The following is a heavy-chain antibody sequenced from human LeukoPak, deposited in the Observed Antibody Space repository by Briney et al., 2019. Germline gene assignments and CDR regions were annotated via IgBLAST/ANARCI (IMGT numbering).Heavy chain of an antibody. D-gene: IGHD2-2*01. J-gene: IGHJ4*02. Sequence: ASVKVSCKASGGTFNSHVINWVRQAPGQGLEWMGIINPSGGSTSYAQKFQGRVTMTRDMSTSTAYMELRSLRSDDTAVYYCARGRAQLLLLDYFDYWGQGTLVTVSS. CDR3: ARGRAQLLLLDYFDY. V-gene: IGHV1-46*02. CDR1: GGTFNSHV. CDR2: INPSGGST.